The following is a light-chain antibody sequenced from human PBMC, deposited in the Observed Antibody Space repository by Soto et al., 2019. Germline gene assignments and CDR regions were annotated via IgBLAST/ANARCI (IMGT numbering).Light chain of an antibody. CDR3: ASYAGSNKV. CDR2: EVT. J-gene: IGLJ1*01. V-gene: IGLV2-8*01. Sequence: QSAVTQPPSASGSPGQSVTISCTGTSSDVGGYDFVSWYQQQPGKAPKLMIFEVTKRPSGVPDRFSGSKSGNTASLTVSGLLPEDEADYYCASYAGSNKVFGTGTQLTVL. CDR1: SSDVGGYDF.